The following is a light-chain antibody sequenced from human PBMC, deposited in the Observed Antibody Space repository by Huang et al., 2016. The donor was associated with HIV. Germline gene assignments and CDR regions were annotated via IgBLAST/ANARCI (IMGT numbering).Light chain of an antibody. CDR1: HSVSRSH. Sequence: EIVLTQSPATLSLSPGEGATRSCRASHSVSRSHIAWYQQKPGQAPRLLIYGASSRATGIPDRFSGSGFGTDFTLTINRLEPEDLAVYYCQQYGTSPHTFGGGTNMEI. CDR3: QQYGTSPHT. CDR2: GAS. V-gene: IGKV3-20*01. J-gene: IGKJ4*01.